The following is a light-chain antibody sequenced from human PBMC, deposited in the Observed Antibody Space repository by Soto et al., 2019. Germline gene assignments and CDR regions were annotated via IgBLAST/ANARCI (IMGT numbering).Light chain of an antibody. CDR2: AAS. CDR3: QQYRSWPRT. CDR1: QSVSSN. J-gene: IGKJ1*01. V-gene: IGKV3-15*01. Sequence: EIVMTQSPATLSVSPGERATLSCRASQSVSSNLAWYQQKPGQAPRLLIYAASTRATDMPGRFSGRGAGAEFTLTISSLQSEDFAVYYCQQYRSWPRTFGQGTKVDIK.